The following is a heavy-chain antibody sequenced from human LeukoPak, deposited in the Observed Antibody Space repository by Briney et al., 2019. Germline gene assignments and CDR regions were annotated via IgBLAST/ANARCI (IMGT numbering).Heavy chain of an antibody. J-gene: IGHJ3*02. Sequence: GGSLRLSCAASGFTFSSYAMHWVRQAPGKGLEWVAVISYDGSNKYYADSVKGRFTISRDNSKDTLYLQMNSLRVEDTAVYYCATSQSLNTAMEVWRAFDIWGQGTMVTVSS. D-gene: IGHD5-18*01. CDR2: ISYDGSNK. CDR1: GFTFSSYA. V-gene: IGHV3-30-3*01. CDR3: ATSQSLNTAMEVWRAFDI.